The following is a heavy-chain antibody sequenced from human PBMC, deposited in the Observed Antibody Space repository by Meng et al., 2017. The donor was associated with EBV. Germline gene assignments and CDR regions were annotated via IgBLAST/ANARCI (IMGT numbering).Heavy chain of an antibody. V-gene: IGHV4-61*01. Sequence: QVQLQESGPGLVKPSETLSLTCTVSGGSVNNESYYWGWIRQPPGKGLEYIGYIYYTGSTNYNSSLKSRVTISLDKSKNQFSLKLTSLTAADTAIYYCARGDYTNYPRWFDPWGQGTLGTVSS. CDR2: IYYTGST. CDR1: GGSVNNESYY. J-gene: IGHJ5*02. D-gene: IGHD4-11*01. CDR3: ARGDYTNYPRWFDP.